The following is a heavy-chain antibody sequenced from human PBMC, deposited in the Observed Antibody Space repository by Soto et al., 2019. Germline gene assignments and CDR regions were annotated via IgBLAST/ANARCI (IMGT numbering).Heavy chain of an antibody. CDR1: GFSFTSSA. J-gene: IGHJ4*02. V-gene: IGHV1-58*01. CDR3: AAAYYDFWSGYLGSLDY. CDR2: IVVGSGNT. D-gene: IGHD3-3*01. Sequence: PVKVSCKTSGFSFTSSAVQWVRQARGQRLERIGWIVVGSGNTNYAQKFQERVTITRDMSTSTAYMELSSLRSEDTAVYYCAAAYYDFWSGYLGSLDYWGQGTLVTVSS.